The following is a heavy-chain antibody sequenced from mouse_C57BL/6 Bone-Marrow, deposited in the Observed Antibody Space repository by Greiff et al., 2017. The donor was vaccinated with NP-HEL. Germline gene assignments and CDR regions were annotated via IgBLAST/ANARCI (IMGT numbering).Heavy chain of an antibody. Sequence: VQLQQPGAELVKPGASVKLSCKASGYTFTSYWMHWVKQRPGQGLEWIGMIHPNSGSTNYNEKFKSKATLTVDKSPSTAYMQLSSLTSEDSAVYYCSYDDDVSSYYAMDYWGQGTSVTVSS. CDR1: GYTFTSYW. CDR3: SYDDDVSSYYAMDY. D-gene: IGHD2-4*01. J-gene: IGHJ4*01. V-gene: IGHV1-64*01. CDR2: IHPNSGST.